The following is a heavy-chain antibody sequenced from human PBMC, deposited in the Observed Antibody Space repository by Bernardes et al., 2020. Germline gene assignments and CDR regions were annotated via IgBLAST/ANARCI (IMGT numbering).Heavy chain of an antibody. J-gene: IGHJ4*02. D-gene: IGHD3-16*02. Sequence: SETLSLTCTVSGGSISSSSYYWGWIRQPPGTGLEWIGSIYYSGSTYYNPSLKSRVTISVDTSKNQFYLKLSSVTAADTAVYYCATYPPPYRVRQHAYDYIWGSYRYYSDYWGQGTLVTVSS. CDR3: ATYPPPYRVRQHAYDYIWGSYRYYSDY. CDR1: GGSISSSSYY. V-gene: IGHV4-39*01. CDR2: IYYSGST.